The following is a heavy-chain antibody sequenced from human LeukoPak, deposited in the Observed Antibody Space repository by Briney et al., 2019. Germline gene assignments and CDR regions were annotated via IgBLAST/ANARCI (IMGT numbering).Heavy chain of an antibody. CDR1: GFTFSDYW. Sequence: GGSLRLSCVASGFTFSDYWMHWVRQAPGKGLVWVSRINSDVSSPNYADSVKGRFTISRDNAKNTVYLQMNSLRAEDTAVYYCVRVDEGVVPAHWGQGTLITVSS. J-gene: IGHJ1*01. CDR3: VRVDEGVVPAH. CDR2: INSDVSSP. D-gene: IGHD2-15*01. V-gene: IGHV3-74*01.